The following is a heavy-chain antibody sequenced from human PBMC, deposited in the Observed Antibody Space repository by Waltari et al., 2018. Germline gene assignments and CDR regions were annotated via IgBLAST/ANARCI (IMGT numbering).Heavy chain of an antibody. D-gene: IGHD5-12*01. CDR1: GFRVSYNY. CDR3: ARAGLGSPSQWLQLFDS. Sequence: EVQLVESGGGLIQPGGSPRLSCEASGFRVSYNYMSWVRQAPGKGLEWVSVIHAGGSTYYGDAVKGRFIISRDISKNTLYLQMNSLTVDDSAMYFCARAGLGSPSQWLQLFDSWGQGTLVTVSS. V-gene: IGHV3-53*01. CDR2: IHAGGST. J-gene: IGHJ4*02.